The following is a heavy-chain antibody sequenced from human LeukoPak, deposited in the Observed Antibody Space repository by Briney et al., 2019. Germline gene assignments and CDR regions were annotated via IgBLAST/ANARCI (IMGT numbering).Heavy chain of an antibody. D-gene: IGHD6-19*01. CDR1: GFTFSDYY. CDR3: ARPDVAYSSGRPLDY. CDR2: ISSSSSYT. J-gene: IGHJ4*02. Sequence: GGSLRLSCAASGFTFSDYYMSWIRQAPGKGLEWVSYISSSSSYTNYADSVKGRFTISRDNAKNSLYLQMNSLRAEDTAVYYCARPDVAYSSGRPLDYWGLGTLVTVSS. V-gene: IGHV3-11*06.